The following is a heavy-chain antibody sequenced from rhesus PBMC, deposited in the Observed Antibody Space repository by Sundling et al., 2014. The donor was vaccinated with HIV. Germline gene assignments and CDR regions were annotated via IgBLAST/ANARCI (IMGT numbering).Heavy chain of an antibody. CDR3: ARTGPWTGFYSFDF. V-gene: IGHV4S2*01. CDR1: GASISTNY. Sequence: QVQLQESGPGLVKPSETLPLTCAVSGASISTNYWSWIRQAPGKGLEWIGRIYGSGGSTDYNPFFKSRVTISIDTSKNQFSLKLNSVTAADTAIYYCARTGPWTGFYSFDFWGQGVLVTVSS. J-gene: IGHJ4*01. CDR2: IYGSGGST. D-gene: IGHD3-3*01.